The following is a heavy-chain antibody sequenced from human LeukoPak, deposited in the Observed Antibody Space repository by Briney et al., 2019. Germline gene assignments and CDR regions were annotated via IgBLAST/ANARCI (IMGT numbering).Heavy chain of an antibody. CDR1: GGSISSFY. Sequence: SETLSLTCTVSGGSISSFYWSWIRQPPGRGLEWSGDIYYSGNTNYNPSLKTRVTISLDTSKNRFSLKLSSVTAADTAMYYCARSYSSSDHYYYYGMDVWGQGTTVTVSS. D-gene: IGHD6-13*01. CDR3: ARSYSSSDHYYYYGMDV. V-gene: IGHV4-59*08. J-gene: IGHJ6*02. CDR2: IYYSGNT.